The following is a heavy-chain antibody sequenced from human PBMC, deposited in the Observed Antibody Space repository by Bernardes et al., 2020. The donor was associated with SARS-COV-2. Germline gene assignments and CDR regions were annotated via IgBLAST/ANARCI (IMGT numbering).Heavy chain of an antibody. J-gene: IGHJ6*02. CDR1: GFTFSYHY. D-gene: IGHD2-2*01. CDR3: ARVGLVSVAAIMSRTLDV. CDR2: IRNKANSYST. Sequence: GGSLRLSCAASGFTFSYHYMAWVRQAPGKGLEWVGHIRNKANSYSTQYAASVKGRFSISRDDSQNSLYLQMISLRTEDTAVYYCARVGLVSVAAIMSRTLDVWGQGTTVTVSS. V-gene: IGHV3-72*01.